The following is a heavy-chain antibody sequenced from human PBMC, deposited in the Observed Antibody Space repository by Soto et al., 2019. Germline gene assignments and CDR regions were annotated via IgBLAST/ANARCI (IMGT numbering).Heavy chain of an antibody. V-gene: IGHV4-39*01. J-gene: IGHJ3*02. CDR1: GGSISSSSYY. CDR2: IYYSGST. CDR3: ARHELWDDFRSGPYAFDI. Sequence: QLQLQESGPGLVKPSETLSLTCTVSGGSISSSSYYWGWIRQPPGKGLEWIGSIYYSGSTYYNPSLKSRVTISVDTSKNQFSLKLSSVTAADTAVYYCARHELWDDFRSGPYAFDIWGQGTMVTVSS. D-gene: IGHD3-3*01.